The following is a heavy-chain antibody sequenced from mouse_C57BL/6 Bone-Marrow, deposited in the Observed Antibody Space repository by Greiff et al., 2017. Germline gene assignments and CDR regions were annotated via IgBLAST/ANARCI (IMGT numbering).Heavy chain of an antibody. V-gene: IGHV1-81*01. CDR1: GYTFTSYG. CDR2: LYPSSGNT. D-gene: IGHD1-1*01. J-gene: IGHJ4*01. CDR3: ARKWLRFAMDY. Sequence: VKLQESGAELARPGASVKLSCKASGYTFTSYGLSWVKQRPGQGLAWIGELYPSSGNTYYNEKFKGKATLTVDKSSSTAYMELSSLTSEDSAVYFCARKWLRFAMDYWGQGTSVTVSS.